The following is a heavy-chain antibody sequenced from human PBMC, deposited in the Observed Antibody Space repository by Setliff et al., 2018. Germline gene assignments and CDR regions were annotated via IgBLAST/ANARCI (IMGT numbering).Heavy chain of an antibody. CDR3: ARSRYYYDSSGYYYYFDY. V-gene: IGHV4-4*07. CDR2: IYTGGST. J-gene: IGHJ4*02. CDR1: GGSISSYY. D-gene: IGHD3-22*01. Sequence: SETLSLTCTVSGGSISSYYWSWIRQPAGKGLEWIGRIYTGGSTNYNPSLKSRVTMSVDTSKNQFSLKLSSVTAADTAVYYCARSRYYYDSSGYYYYFDYWGQGTLVTVSS.